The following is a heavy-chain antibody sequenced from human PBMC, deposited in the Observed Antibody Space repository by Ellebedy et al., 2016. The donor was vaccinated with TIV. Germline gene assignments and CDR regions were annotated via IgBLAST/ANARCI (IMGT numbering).Heavy chain of an antibody. D-gene: IGHD2-2*02. Sequence: GESLKISCAASGFTFSDYYMSWIRQAPGKGLEWVSYISSSGSTIYYADSVKGRFTISRDNAKNSLYLQMNSLRAEDTAVYYCARGRGSWYTPLIYFDYWGQGTLVTVSS. CDR1: GFTFSDYY. CDR2: ISSSGSTI. J-gene: IGHJ4*02. CDR3: ARGRGSWYTPLIYFDY. V-gene: IGHV3-11*04.